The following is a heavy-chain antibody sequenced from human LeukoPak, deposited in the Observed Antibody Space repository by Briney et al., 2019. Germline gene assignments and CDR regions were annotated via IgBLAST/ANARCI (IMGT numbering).Heavy chain of an antibody. CDR1: GFTFSSHR. Sequence: GGSLRLSCAASGFTFSSHRMNWVRQAPGKGLEWLSYIDSGSGNIYYRDSVKGRFTISRDNAQDSLYLQMDSLRDEDTAVYYCAKEADDWGPNPLDVWGQGTVVTVSS. V-gene: IGHV3-48*02. CDR2: IDSGSGNI. D-gene: IGHD7-27*01. CDR3: AKEADDWGPNPLDV. J-gene: IGHJ3*01.